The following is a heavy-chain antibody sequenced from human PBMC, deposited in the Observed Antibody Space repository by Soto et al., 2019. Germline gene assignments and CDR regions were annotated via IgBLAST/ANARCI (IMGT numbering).Heavy chain of an antibody. CDR3: AKDAEMATTKPRYFDY. D-gene: IGHD5-12*01. CDR2: ISGSGGST. V-gene: IGHV3-23*01. J-gene: IGHJ4*02. CDR1: GFTFSNYA. Sequence: PGGSLRLSCAASGFTFSNYAMSWVRQAPGKGLEWVSAISGSGGSTNYADSVKGRFTISRDNSKNTLYLQMNSLRAEDTAVYYCAKDAEMATTKPRYFDYWGQGTLVTVSS.